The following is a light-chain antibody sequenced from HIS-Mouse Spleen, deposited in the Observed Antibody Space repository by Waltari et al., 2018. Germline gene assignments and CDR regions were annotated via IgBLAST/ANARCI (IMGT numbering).Light chain of an antibody. CDR3: CSYAGSYTVV. Sequence: QSALTQPRSVSGSPGQSVTISCTGTSSDVGGYNYVPWYQQHPGKAPKLMIYDVSKLPSGVPARFSGSKSGNTASLTISGLQAEDEADYYCCSYAGSYTVVFGGGTKLTVL. CDR2: DVS. CDR1: SSDVGGYNY. V-gene: IGLV2-11*01. J-gene: IGLJ2*01.